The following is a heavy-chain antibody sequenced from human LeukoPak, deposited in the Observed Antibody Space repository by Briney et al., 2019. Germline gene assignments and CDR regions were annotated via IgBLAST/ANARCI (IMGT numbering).Heavy chain of an antibody. CDR1: GFTFSTYW. CDR3: ARRYCDSSGYPLDY. V-gene: IGHV3-74*01. Sequence: GGSLRLSCVASGFTFSTYWMHWVRQGPGKGLVWLSRINSDESITNYADSVKGRFTISRDNAKNTLYLQMDSLRAEDTGIYYCARRYCDSSGYPLDYWGQGTLVTVSS. J-gene: IGHJ4*02. CDR2: INSDESIT. D-gene: IGHD3-22*01.